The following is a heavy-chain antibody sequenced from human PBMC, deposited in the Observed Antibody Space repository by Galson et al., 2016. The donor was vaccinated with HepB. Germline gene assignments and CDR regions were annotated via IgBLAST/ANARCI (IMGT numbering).Heavy chain of an antibody. CDR2: ISSSSSYI. CDR3: ARDQNGSYLAY. J-gene: IGHJ4*02. Sequence: SLRLSCAASGFTFSSYSMNWVRQAPGKGLEWVSSISSSSSYIYYADSVKGRFTISRDNAKNSLNLNSVTAADTAVYYCARDQNGSYLAYWGQGILVTVSS. CDR1: GFTFSSYS. V-gene: IGHV3-21*04. D-gene: IGHD1-26*01.